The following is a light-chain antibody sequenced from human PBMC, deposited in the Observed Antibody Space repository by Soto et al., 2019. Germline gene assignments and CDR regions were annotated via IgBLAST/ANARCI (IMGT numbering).Light chain of an antibody. CDR1: QSVSGSY. J-gene: IGKJ2*01. CDR2: AAS. Sequence: EIVLTQSPGTLSLSPGERATLSCRASQSVSGSYLAWYQPKPGQAPRLLIFAASSRATGIPDRFSGSVSGTDFTLTISRLEPEDFAVYSCQQYCSSPYTFGQGTKLEIK. V-gene: IGKV3-20*01. CDR3: QQYCSSPYT.